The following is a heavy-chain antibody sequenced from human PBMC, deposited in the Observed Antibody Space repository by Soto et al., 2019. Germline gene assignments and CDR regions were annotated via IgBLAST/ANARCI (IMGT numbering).Heavy chain of an antibody. J-gene: IGHJ5*02. CDR2: INHSGST. V-gene: IGHV4-34*01. Sequence: PSETLSLTCAVYGGSFSGYYWSWIRQPPGKGLEWIGEINHSGSTNYNPSLKSRVTISVDTSKNQFSLKLSSVTAADTAVYYCARGHYGSGSYEEARSWFDPWGQGTLVTVSS. CDR1: GGSFSGYY. CDR3: ARGHYGSGSYEEARSWFDP. D-gene: IGHD3-10*01.